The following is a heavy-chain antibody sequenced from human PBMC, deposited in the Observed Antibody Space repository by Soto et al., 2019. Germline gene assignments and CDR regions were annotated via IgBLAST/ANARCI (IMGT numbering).Heavy chain of an antibody. CDR1: GFTFSSYG. D-gene: IGHD4-17*01. J-gene: IGHJ2*01. CDR3: AKGPYGDYVYWYFDL. V-gene: IGHV3-30*18. Sequence: QVQLVESGGGVVQPGRSLRLSCAASGFTFSSYGMHWVRQAPGKGLEWVAVISYDGSNKYYADSVKGRFTISRDNSKNTLYLQMNSLRAEDTAVYYCAKGPYGDYVYWYFDLWGRSTLVTVSS. CDR2: ISYDGSNK.